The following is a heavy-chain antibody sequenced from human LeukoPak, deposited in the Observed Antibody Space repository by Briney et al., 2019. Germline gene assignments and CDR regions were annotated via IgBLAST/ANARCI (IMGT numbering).Heavy chain of an antibody. CDR1: GYTFTSYY. CDR3: ARGGFRSRDGYIVDYYYMDV. D-gene: IGHD5-24*01. Sequence: ASVKVSCKASGYTFTSYYMHWVRQAPGQGLEWMGIINPSGGSTSYAQKFQGRVTMTRDMSTSTVYMELSSPRSEDTAAYYCARGGFRSRDGYIVDYYYMDVWGKGTTVTISS. CDR2: INPSGGST. V-gene: IGHV1-46*01. J-gene: IGHJ6*03.